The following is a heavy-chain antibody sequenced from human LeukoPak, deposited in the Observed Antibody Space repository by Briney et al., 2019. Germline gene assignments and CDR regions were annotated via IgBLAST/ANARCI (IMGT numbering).Heavy chain of an antibody. CDR3: ARLIGELWFGDYYYYYMDV. V-gene: IGHV4-34*01. J-gene: IGHJ6*03. CDR1: GGSFSGYY. CDR2: INHSGST. D-gene: IGHD3-10*01. Sequence: SETLSLTCAVYGGSFSGYYWSWIRQPPGKGLEWIGEINHSGSTNYNPSLKSRVTISVDTSKNQFSLKLSSVTAADTAVYYCARLIGELWFGDYYYYYMDVWGNGTTVPIS.